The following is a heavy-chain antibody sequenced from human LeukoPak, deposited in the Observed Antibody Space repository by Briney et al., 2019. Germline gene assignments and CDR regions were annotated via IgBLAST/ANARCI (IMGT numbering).Heavy chain of an antibody. Sequence: GGSLRLSCAASGFTFSSYAMHWVRQAPGKGLEYVSAISSNGGSTYYANSVKGRFTISRDNSKNTLYLQMGSLRAEDMAVYYCASSITGEGYWGQGTLVTISS. D-gene: IGHD3-16*01. J-gene: IGHJ4*02. V-gene: IGHV3-64*01. CDR2: ISSNGGST. CDR1: GFTFSSYA. CDR3: ASSITGEGY.